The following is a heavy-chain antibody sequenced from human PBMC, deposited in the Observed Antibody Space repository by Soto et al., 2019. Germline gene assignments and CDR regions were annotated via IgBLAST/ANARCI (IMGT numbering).Heavy chain of an antibody. CDR2: IYYSGST. CDR3: ASTPGAIAAAGTVNWFDP. D-gene: IGHD6-13*01. CDR1: GGSISNYY. J-gene: IGHJ5*02. Sequence: TLSLTCIVSGGSISNYYWSWIRQPPGKGLEWIGYIYYSGSTNYNPSLTSRVTISVDTSKNQFSLKLSSVTAADTAVYYCASTPGAIAAAGTVNWFDPWGQGTLVTVSS. V-gene: IGHV4-59*08.